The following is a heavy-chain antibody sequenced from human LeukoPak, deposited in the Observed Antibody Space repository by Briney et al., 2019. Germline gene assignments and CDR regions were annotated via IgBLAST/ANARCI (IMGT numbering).Heavy chain of an antibody. V-gene: IGHV3-74*01. CDR1: GFTFDGYW. Sequence: GGSLRLSCAASGFTFDGYWMHWVRQAPGKGLVWVSRINSDESTTNYADSVMGRFTISRDNAKNTLYLQMDSLTVEDTAVYYCWVPATAGEGDYWGQGTLVTVSS. D-gene: IGHD2-2*01. CDR3: WVPATAGEGDY. J-gene: IGHJ4*02. CDR2: INSDESTT.